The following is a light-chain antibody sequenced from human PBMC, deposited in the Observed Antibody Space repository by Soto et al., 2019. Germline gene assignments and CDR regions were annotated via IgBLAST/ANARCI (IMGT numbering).Light chain of an antibody. V-gene: IGKV1-39*01. Sequence: DIQMTQSPSSLSASVGDRVTITCRASQSISIYLNWYQLKPGKAPKLLIYAASSLQSGVPSRFSGSGSGTDFTLTISSLQPEDFATYYCQQYNSYATFGQGTTVDIK. CDR1: QSISIY. CDR3: QQYNSYAT. CDR2: AAS. J-gene: IGKJ1*01.